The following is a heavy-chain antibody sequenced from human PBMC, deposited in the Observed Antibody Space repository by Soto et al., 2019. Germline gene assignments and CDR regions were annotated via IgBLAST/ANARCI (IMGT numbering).Heavy chain of an antibody. CDR1: GGSISSYY. J-gene: IGHJ6*03. CDR2: IYYSGST. Sequence: SETLSLTCTVSGGSISSYYWSWIRQPPGKGLEWIGYIYYSGSTNYNPSLKSRVTISVDTSKNQFSLKLSSVTAADTAVYYCARARGIAARGGYYYMDVWGKGTTVTVSS. V-gene: IGHV4-59*01. D-gene: IGHD6-6*01. CDR3: ARARGIAARGGYYYMDV.